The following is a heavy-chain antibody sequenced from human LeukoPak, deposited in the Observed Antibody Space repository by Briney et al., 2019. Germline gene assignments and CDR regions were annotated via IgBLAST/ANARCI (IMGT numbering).Heavy chain of an antibody. J-gene: IGHJ5*02. Sequence: GGSLRLSCAASGFTFSSTAMSWVRQTPGKGLEWVSGISGSGGSTYYADSVKGRFSISRDNSKNTLYLHMSSLRAGDTAVYYCVKEFYGDYGGHNWFDHWGQGTLVTVSS. V-gene: IGHV3-23*01. D-gene: IGHD4-23*01. CDR2: ISGSGGST. CDR1: GFTFSSTA. CDR3: VKEFYGDYGGHNWFDH.